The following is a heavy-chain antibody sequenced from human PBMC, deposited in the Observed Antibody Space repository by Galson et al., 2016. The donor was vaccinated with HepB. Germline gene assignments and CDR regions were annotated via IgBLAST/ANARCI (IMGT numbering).Heavy chain of an antibody. CDR2: INPNSGGS. CDR1: GFLFTGYY. Sequence: SVKVSCKASGFLFTGYYIHWVRQAPGRGLEWMGRINPNSGGSSYAQKFQGRVTMTRDTSISTAYMELSRLRSDDTAVYYCARDDRIAAPYYFHYWGQGTLVTVSP. J-gene: IGHJ4*02. V-gene: IGHV1-2*06. D-gene: IGHD6-13*01. CDR3: ARDDRIAAPYYFHY.